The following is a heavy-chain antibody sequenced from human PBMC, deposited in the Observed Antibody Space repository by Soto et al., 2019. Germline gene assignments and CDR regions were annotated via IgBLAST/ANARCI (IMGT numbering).Heavy chain of an antibody. CDR1: GYSFTSYW. V-gene: IGHV5-51*01. D-gene: IGHD4-17*01. J-gene: IGHJ6*02. Sequence: LGESLRISCKGSGYSFTSYWIGWVRQMPGKGLEWMGIIYPGDSDTRYSPSFQGQVTISADKSISTAYLQWSSLKASDTAMYYCARQNFGYGDYGVDYYYGMDVWGQGTTVTVSS. CDR2: IYPGDSDT. CDR3: ARQNFGYGDYGVDYYYGMDV.